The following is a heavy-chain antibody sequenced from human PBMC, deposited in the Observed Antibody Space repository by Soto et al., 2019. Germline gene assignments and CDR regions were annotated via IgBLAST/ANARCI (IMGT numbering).Heavy chain of an antibody. CDR1: GFTFSSYW. V-gene: IGHV3-74*01. CDR3: ARDRADMVTNYHPMFDY. J-gene: IGHJ4*02. CDR2: IKNDGSST. Sequence: PGGSLRLSCAASGFTFSSYWMHWLRQLPGEGLVWVARIKNDGSSTRYADSVKGRFTISRDNARDTLYLQMNSLIAEDTAVYYCARDRADMVTNYHPMFDYWGQGTLVTVSS. D-gene: IGHD5-18*01.